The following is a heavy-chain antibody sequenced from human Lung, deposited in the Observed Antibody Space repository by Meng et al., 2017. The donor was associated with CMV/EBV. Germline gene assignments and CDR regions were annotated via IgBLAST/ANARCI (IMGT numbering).Heavy chain of an antibody. D-gene: IGHD2-2*01. CDR2: ISSSSSYI. CDR1: GFTFSTYR. V-gene: IGHV3-21*01. J-gene: IGHJ4*02. CDR3: ARVLGYCSSTSCASDY. Sequence: GESLKISCAASGFTFSTYRMNWVRQAPGKGLEWVSSISSSSSYIYYADSVKGRFTISRDNAKNSLYLQMNSLRAEDTAVYYCARVLGYCSSTSCASDYWGQGTLVTVSS.